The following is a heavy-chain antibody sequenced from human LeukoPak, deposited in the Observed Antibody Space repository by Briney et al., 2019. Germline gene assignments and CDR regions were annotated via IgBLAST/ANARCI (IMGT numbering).Heavy chain of an antibody. CDR3: ARDFFPVVDSTWYEIGY. CDR2: ISYDGSSK. Sequence: GRSLRLSCAASGFTFSSDGMHWVRQTPGKGLEWVAVISYDGSSKYYADSVKGRFTISRDNSKNTLYLQMNSLRTDDTAVYYCARDFFPVVDSTWYEIGYWGQGTLVTVSS. CDR1: GFTFSSDG. V-gene: IGHV3-30*03. D-gene: IGHD2-21*01. J-gene: IGHJ4*02.